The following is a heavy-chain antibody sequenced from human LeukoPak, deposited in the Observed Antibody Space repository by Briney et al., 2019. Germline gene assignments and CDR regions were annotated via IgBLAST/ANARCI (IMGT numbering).Heavy chain of an antibody. Sequence: SETLSLTCAVYGGSFSGYYWSWIRQPPGKGLEWIGEINHSGSTNHNPSLKSRVTISVDTSKNQFSLKLSSVTAADTAVYYCARHPANVRWGVSPRWFDPWGQGTLVTVSS. CDR1: GGSFSGYY. V-gene: IGHV4-34*01. D-gene: IGHD4-23*01. J-gene: IGHJ5*02. CDR3: ARHPANVRWGVSPRWFDP. CDR2: INHSGST.